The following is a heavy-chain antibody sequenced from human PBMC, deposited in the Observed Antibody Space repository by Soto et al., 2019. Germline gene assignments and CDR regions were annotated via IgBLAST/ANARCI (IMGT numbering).Heavy chain of an antibody. D-gene: IGHD1-1*01. Sequence: QVQLVQSGAEVKQPGSSVKFSCQASGVTFSSFAISWVRQAPGQGLEWMGGIIPIFRTPNYAQNFQGRVTNNAEESKSSLYMELIRLRSENTAVYYYARSTGSGFRPGTHRFNWCDPWCQGTLVTYSS. J-gene: IGHJ5*02. CDR2: IIPIFRTP. CDR3: ARSTGSGFRPGTHRFNWCDP. CDR1: GVTFSSFA. V-gene: IGHV1-69*01.